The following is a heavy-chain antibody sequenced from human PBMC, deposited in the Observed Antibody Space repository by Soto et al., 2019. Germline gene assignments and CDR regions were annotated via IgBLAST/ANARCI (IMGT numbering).Heavy chain of an antibody. CDR2: IKPDGSAP. D-gene: IGHD3-16*01. CDR3: FGGNGGPQ. J-gene: IGHJ4*02. V-gene: IGHV3-7*03. CDR1: DFTFRNYW. Sequence: GGSLRLSCATSDFTFRNYWMNWVRQAPRKGLEWVANIKPDGSAPNYVDSVKGRFTISRDNVRNSVSLQMNSLRVEDTAVYFCFGGNGGPQWGQGTLVTVSS.